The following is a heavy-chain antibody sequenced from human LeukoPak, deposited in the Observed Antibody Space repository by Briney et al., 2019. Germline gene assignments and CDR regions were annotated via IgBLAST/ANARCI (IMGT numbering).Heavy chain of an antibody. Sequence: SETLSLTCTVSGYSISSGYYWGWIRQPPGKGLEWIGSIYHSGRTYYNPSLKSRVTISVDTSKNQFSLKLSSVTAADTAVYYCAREGLRGWFDPWGQGTLVTVSS. J-gene: IGHJ5*02. CDR3: AREGLRGWFDP. CDR1: GYSISSGYY. CDR2: IYHSGRT. V-gene: IGHV4-38-2*02. D-gene: IGHD3-10*01.